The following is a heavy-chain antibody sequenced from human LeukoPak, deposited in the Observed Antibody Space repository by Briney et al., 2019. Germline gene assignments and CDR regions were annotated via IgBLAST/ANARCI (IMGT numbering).Heavy chain of an antibody. CDR2: ISTSGSST. CDR1: GFTFSSYA. J-gene: IGHJ4*02. V-gene: IGHV3-23*01. Sequence: GGSLRLSCAASGFTFSSYAMSWVRQAPVQGLEWVSAISTSGSSTYYADSVKGRFTISRDNSKNTLYLQMNSLRVEDTAVYYCAIPGPSYRRFHHWGQGTLVTVSS. D-gene: IGHD3-16*02. CDR3: AIPGPSYRRFHH.